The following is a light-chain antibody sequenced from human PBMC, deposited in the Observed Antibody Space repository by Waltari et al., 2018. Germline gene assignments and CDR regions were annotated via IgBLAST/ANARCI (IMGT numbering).Light chain of an antibody. Sequence: QSALTQPVSVSGSPGQSITISCTGTSSDVGGYNYVAWYQQPPNKAPKVIIYDVANRPFGVSNRFSGSKSGSTASLTISGLQTEDEAYYYCSSYTTRSILLFGGGTKVTVL. CDR1: SSDVGGYNY. J-gene: IGLJ2*01. CDR2: DVA. V-gene: IGLV2-14*03. CDR3: SSYTTRSILL.